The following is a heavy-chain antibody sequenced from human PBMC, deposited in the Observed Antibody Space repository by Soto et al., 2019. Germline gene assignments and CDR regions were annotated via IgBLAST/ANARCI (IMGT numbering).Heavy chain of an antibody. Sequence: EMQLLESGGGLVQPGGSLRLSCAASGFSFSNYAMSWVRQAPGKGLEWVSAISGNGGTTYYTGSVRGRFTISRDNSKNTLYLQMNSLRDDDTALYYCAKEPLAPGNGWYADYWGQGTLVTIAS. J-gene: IGHJ4*02. V-gene: IGHV3-23*01. CDR1: GFSFSNYA. CDR3: AKEPLAPGNGWYADY. CDR2: ISGNGGTT. D-gene: IGHD6-19*01.